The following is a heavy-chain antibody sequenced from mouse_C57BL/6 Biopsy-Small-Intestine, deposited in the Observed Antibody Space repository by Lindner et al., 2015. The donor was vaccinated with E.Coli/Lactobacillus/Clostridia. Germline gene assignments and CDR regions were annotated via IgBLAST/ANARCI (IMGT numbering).Heavy chain of an antibody. CDR1: GFTFSSYA. Sequence: VQLQESGGGLVKPGGSLKLSCAASGFTFSSYAMSWVRQTPEKRLEWVATISDGGSYTYYPDNVKGRFTISRDNAKNNLYLQMSHLKSEDTAMYYCARDGTGSSYWYFGCLGYRDHGHRLL. V-gene: IGHV5-4*01. CDR2: ISDGGSYT. CDR3: ARDGTGSSYWYFGC. D-gene: IGHD1-1*01. J-gene: IGHJ1*03.